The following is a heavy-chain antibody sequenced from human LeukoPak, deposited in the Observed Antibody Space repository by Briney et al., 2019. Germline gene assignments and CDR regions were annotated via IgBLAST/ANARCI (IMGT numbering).Heavy chain of an antibody. V-gene: IGHV4-38-2*02. CDR1: GYSISSDYY. J-gene: IGHJ6*03. CDR2: IYYSGST. Sequence: PSETLPLTCTVSGYSISSDYYWGWIRQPPGKGLEWIGSIYYSGSTYYNPSLKSRVTISVDTSKNQFSLKLSSVTAADTAVYYCARNLSPLIRPGYSSSWFKGGYYMDVWGKGTTVTVSS. CDR3: ARNLSPLIRPGYSSSWFKGGYYMDV. D-gene: IGHD6-13*01.